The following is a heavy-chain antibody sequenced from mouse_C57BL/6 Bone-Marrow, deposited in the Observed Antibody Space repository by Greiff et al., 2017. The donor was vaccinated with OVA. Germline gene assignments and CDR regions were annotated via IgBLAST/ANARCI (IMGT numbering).Heavy chain of an antibody. CDR2: IYPGDGAT. D-gene: IGHD2-4*01. Sequence: QVQLKESGPELVKPGASVKISCKASGYAFSSSWMNWVKQRPGKGLEWIGRIYPGDGATNYNGKFKGKATLTADKSSSTAYMQLSSLTSEDSAVYFCATYDYDGYCDVWGTGTTVTVSS. V-gene: IGHV1-82*01. CDR3: ATYDYDGYCDV. CDR1: GYAFSSSW. J-gene: IGHJ1*03.